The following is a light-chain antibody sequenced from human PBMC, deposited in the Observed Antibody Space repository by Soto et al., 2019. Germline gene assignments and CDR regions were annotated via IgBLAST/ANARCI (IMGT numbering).Light chain of an antibody. J-gene: IGKJ4*01. Sequence: EIVLTQSPGTLSLSPGERATLSCRASQSVSSSYLAWYQQKPDQAPRLLISVAYGRDTAIEDRFSGSWSGTGFTLTISRLEPEDFAVYYCQQYGSSLLTFGGRTKVEIK. V-gene: IGKV3-20*01. CDR2: VAY. CDR1: QSVSSSY. CDR3: QQYGSSLLT.